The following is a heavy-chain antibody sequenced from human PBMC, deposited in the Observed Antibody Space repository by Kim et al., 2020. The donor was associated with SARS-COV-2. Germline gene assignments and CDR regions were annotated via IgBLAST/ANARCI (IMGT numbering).Heavy chain of an antibody. Sequence: KFQGRVTMTRDTSTSTVYMELSSLRSEDTAVYYCARFRGSWSSSWYYFDYWGQGTLVTVSS. V-gene: IGHV1-46*01. D-gene: IGHD6-13*01. CDR3: ARFRGSWSSSWYYFDY. J-gene: IGHJ4*02.